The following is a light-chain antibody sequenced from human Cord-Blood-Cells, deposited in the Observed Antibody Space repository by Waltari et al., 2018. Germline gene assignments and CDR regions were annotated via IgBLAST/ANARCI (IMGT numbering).Light chain of an antibody. V-gene: IGKV1-5*03. Sequence: DIQLTQSPSTLSASVGARVTIHCRASQSISSWLAWYQQTPGTAPNRLIYKESSLESGVPSRFSGRGSATEFTLTISSLQPDDFATYYCQQYNSYSPAWTFGQGTKVEIK. CDR2: KES. J-gene: IGKJ1*01. CDR3: QQYNSYSPAWT. CDR1: QSISSW.